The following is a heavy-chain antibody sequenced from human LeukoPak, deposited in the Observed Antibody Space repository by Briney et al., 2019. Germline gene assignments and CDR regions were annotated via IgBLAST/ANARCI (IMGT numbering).Heavy chain of an antibody. Sequence: GGSLRLSCAASGFTFDDYGMSWVRQAPGKGLEWVSGINWNGGSTGYADSVKGRFTISRDNSKNTLYLQMNSLRAEDTAVYYCAKVYAVRGVITYMDVWGKGTTVTVSS. J-gene: IGHJ6*03. D-gene: IGHD3-10*01. CDR1: GFTFDDYG. V-gene: IGHV3-20*04. CDR2: INWNGGST. CDR3: AKVYAVRGVITYMDV.